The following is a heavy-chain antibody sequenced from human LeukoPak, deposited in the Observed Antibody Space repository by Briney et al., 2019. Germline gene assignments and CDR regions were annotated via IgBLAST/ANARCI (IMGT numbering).Heavy chain of an antibody. V-gene: IGHV4-4*02. Sequence: SGTLSLTCAVSGGSISSSNWWSWVRQPPGQGLEWIGEIYHSGSTNYNPSLKSRVTISVDKSKNQFSLKLSSVTAADTAVYYCARLGGYSYGYPTHWGQGTLVTVSS. CDR3: ARLGGYSYGYPTH. CDR2: IYHSGST. CDR1: GGSISSSNW. J-gene: IGHJ4*02. D-gene: IGHD5-18*01.